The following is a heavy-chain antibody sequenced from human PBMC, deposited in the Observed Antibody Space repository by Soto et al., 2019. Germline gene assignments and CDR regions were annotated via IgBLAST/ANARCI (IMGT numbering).Heavy chain of an antibody. Sequence: QAHLEQSGAEVKRPGASVKVSCKASGYTFSDFDINWLRQASGQGPAWMGWMNAKSGDTFFAHRYQGKFNMTWDTSLSTDYMQVGSLTSDDTAMYYCARGNPFNYAGFDVWGQGTKVAVSS. CDR3: ARGNPFNYAGFDV. CDR1: GYTFSDFD. V-gene: IGHV1-8*01. CDR2: MNAKSGDT. J-gene: IGHJ6*02. D-gene: IGHD3-16*01.